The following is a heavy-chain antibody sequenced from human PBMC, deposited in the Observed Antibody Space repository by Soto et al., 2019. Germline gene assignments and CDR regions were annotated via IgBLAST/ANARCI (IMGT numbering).Heavy chain of an antibody. V-gene: IGHV3-30*18. CDR1: GFTFSSYG. Sequence: QVQLVVSGGAVVQPGKSLRLSCAASGFTFSSYGMYWVRQGPGKGLEWVAAISYDGSNNYHADSVKGRFTISRDNSKNTLYLQLNSLRTEDTAVYYCAKDIVKYTYGACDYWGQGVLVTVSS. J-gene: IGHJ4*02. CDR2: ISYDGSNN. CDR3: AKDIVKYTYGACDY. D-gene: IGHD5-18*01.